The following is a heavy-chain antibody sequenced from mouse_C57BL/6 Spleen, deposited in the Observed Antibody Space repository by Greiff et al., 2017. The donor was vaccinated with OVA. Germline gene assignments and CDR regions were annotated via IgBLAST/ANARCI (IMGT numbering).Heavy chain of an antibody. CDR3: AAYYDYVPFAY. V-gene: IGHV1-61*01. Sequence: QVQLKQPGAELVRPGSSVKLSCKASGYTFTSYWMDWVKQRPGQGLEWIGNIYPSDSETHYNQKFKDKATLTVDKSSSTAYMQLSSLTSEDSAVYYCAAYYDYVPFAYWGQGTLVTVSA. D-gene: IGHD2-4*01. J-gene: IGHJ3*01. CDR1: GYTFTSYW. CDR2: IYPSDSET.